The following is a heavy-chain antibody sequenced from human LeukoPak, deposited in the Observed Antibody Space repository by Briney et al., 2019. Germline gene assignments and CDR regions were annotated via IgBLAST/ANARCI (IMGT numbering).Heavy chain of an antibody. J-gene: IGHJ5*02. V-gene: IGHV1-69*13. Sequence: ASVKVSCKASGGTFSSYAISWVRQAPGQGLEWMGGIIPIFATANYAQKFQGRVTITADESTSTAYMELSSLRSEDTAVYYCGASTYYYDSSGSEGYNWFDPWGQGTLVTVSS. D-gene: IGHD3-22*01. CDR2: IIPIFATA. CDR1: GGTFSSYA. CDR3: GASTYYYDSSGSEGYNWFDP.